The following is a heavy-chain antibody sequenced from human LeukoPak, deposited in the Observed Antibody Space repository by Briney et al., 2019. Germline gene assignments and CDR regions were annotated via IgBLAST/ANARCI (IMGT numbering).Heavy chain of an antibody. V-gene: IGHV1-2*02. CDR1: GYTFTGYY. Sequence: ASVKVSCKASGYTFTGYYMHWVRQAPGQGLEWMGWINPNSGGTNYAQKFQGRVTMTRNTSISTAYMELSSLRSEDTAVYYCARGQGSAFSYYFDYWGQGTLVTVSS. D-gene: IGHD6-6*01. CDR3: ARGQGSAFSYYFDY. CDR2: INPNSGGT. J-gene: IGHJ4*02.